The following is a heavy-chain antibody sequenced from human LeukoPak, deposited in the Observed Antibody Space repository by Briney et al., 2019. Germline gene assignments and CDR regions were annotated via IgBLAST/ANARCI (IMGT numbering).Heavy chain of an antibody. CDR3: AKDHIPRTYADYEGGFDY. CDR2: ISGSGGST. CDR1: GFTFCIYA. D-gene: IGHD4-17*01. V-gene: IGHV3-23*01. J-gene: IGHJ4*02. Sequence: GGSLRLSCAASGFTFCIYAMSGVRQAPGKGLEWVSAISGSGGSTYYADSVKGRFTISRDNSKTTLYLHMNSLSAEDTAVYYCAKDHIPRTYADYEGGFDYWGQGTLVTVSS.